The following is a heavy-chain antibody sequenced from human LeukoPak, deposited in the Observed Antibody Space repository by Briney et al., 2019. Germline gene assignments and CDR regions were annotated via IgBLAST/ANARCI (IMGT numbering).Heavy chain of an antibody. CDR2: ISKSADGM. V-gene: IGHV3-23*01. Sequence: PGGSLRLSCTASGFIFSNYAMSWVRQAPGKGLEWVSSISKSADGMFYVDSVKGRFTISRDNSESTLFLQLNTLRADDTAVYYCAKPNGWELENYRFDYWGQGTLVAVSS. CDR3: AKPNGWELENYRFDY. J-gene: IGHJ4*02. D-gene: IGHD1-26*01. CDR1: GFIFSNYA.